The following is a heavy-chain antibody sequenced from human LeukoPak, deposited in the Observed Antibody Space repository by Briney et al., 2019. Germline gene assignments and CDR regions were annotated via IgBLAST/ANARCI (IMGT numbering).Heavy chain of an antibody. CDR1: GGSISSYY. CDR3: ARHSGVVITGYYHYYMDV. J-gene: IGHJ6*03. CDR2: IYYSGST. D-gene: IGHD3-3*01. Sequence: SETLSLTCTVSGGSISSYYWSWIRQPPGQGLEWIGYIYYSGSTNYNPSLRSRVTISVDTSKNQFSLQLSSVTAADTAVYYCARHSGVVITGYYHYYMDVWGKGTTVTVSS. V-gene: IGHV4-59*08.